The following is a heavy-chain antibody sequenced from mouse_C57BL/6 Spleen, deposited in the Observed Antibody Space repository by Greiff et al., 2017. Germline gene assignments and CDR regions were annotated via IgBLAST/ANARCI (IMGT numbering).Heavy chain of an antibody. CDR3: AIGFAWFGY. CDR2: IHPSDSDT. V-gene: IGHV1-74*01. J-gene: IGHJ3*01. Sequence: QVQLQQPGAELVKPGASVKVSCKASGYTFTSYWMHWVKQRPGQGLEWIGRIHPSDSDTNYNQKFKGKATLTVDKSSSTAYMQLSRLTSEDCAVYDSAIGFAWFGYWGQGTLVTVSA. CDR1: GYTFTSYW.